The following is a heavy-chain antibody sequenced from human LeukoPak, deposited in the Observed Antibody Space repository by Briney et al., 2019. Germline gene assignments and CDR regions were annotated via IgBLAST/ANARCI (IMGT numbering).Heavy chain of an antibody. D-gene: IGHD3-22*01. V-gene: IGHV3-43D*04. CDR3: AKSAYYDASGYYREYYFDY. CDR2: ISWDGDKT. J-gene: IGHJ4*02. Sequence: GGSLRLSCAASGFTFDDYAMHWVRQAPGKGLEWVSYISWDGDKTDYADSVKGRFTISRDKTKNTLYLQMNSLRAEDTAVYYCAKSAYYDASGYYREYYFDYWGQGTLVTVSS. CDR1: GFTFDDYA.